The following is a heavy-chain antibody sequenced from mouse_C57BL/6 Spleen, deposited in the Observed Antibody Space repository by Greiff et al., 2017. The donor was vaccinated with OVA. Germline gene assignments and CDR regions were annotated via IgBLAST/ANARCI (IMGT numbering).Heavy chain of an antibody. CDR2: ISSGGDYI. Sequence: EVQVVESGAGLVKPGGSLKLSCAASGFTFSSYAMSWVRQTPEKRLEWVAYISSGGDYIYYADTVKGRFTISRDNARNTLYLQMSSLKSEDTAMYYGTRENPITTDLDYWGQGTTLTVSS. CDR3: TRENPITTDLDY. CDR1: GFTFSSYA. D-gene: IGHD1-1*01. J-gene: IGHJ2*01. V-gene: IGHV5-9-1*02.